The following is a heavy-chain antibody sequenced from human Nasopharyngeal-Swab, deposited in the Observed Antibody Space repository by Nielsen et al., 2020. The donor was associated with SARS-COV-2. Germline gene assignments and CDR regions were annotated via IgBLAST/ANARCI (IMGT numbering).Heavy chain of an antibody. V-gene: IGHV3-11*06. D-gene: IGHD3-16*02. J-gene: IGHJ3*02. CDR3: SSLRNDYVWGSYRSPDAFDI. CDR1: GFTFSDYY. Sequence: GESLKISCAASGFTFSDYYMRWIRQAPGKGLEWVSYISSSSSYTNYADSVKGRFTISRDNAKNSLYLQMNSLRAEDTAVYYCSSLRNDYVWGSYRSPDAFDIWGQGTMVTVSS. CDR2: ISSSSSYT.